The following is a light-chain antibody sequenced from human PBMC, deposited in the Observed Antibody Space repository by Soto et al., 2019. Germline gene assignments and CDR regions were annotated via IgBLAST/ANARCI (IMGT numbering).Light chain of an antibody. CDR1: QSVSNY. V-gene: IGKV3-11*01. CDR3: QQRSNWPPWT. J-gene: IGKJ1*01. Sequence: EIVLTQSPATLSLSPGERATLSCRASQSVSNYLAWYQQKPGQAPRLLIYDASSRATGIPARFSGSVSGTDFTLTISSLGPEDFAVYYCQQRSNWPPWTFGQGTKVEIK. CDR2: DAS.